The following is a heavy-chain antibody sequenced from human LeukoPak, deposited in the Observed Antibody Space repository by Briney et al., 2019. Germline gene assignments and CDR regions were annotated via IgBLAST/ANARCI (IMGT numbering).Heavy chain of an antibody. CDR3: ARDGGGLQSLS. Sequence: GGSLRLSCAASGFTFSSYGMHWVRQAPGEGLEWVSIIYSGGRTYYADSVKGRFTISRDYSKNTLYLQMNSLRAEGTAVYYCARDGGGLQSLSWGQGTLVTVSS. CDR1: GFTFSSYG. D-gene: IGHD4-11*01. CDR2: IYSGGRT. J-gene: IGHJ5*02. V-gene: IGHV3-66*01.